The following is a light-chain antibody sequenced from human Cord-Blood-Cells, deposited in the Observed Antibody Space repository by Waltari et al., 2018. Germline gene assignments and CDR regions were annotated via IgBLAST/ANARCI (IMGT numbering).Light chain of an antibody. J-gene: IGKJ4*01. CDR3: QQSYSTPLT. CDR2: AAS. Sequence: DIQMTQSPSSLSASVGDRVTITCRASQSISSYLNLYQQKPGKAPKLRIYAASSLQSGVPSRFSGSGSGTDFTLTISSLQPEDFATYYCQQSYSTPLTFGGGTKVEIK. CDR1: QSISSY. V-gene: IGKV1-39*01.